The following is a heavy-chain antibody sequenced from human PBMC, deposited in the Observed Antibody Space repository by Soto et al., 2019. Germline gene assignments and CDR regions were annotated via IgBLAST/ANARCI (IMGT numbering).Heavy chain of an antibody. V-gene: IGHV3-21*06. CDR2: ISSSTSYV. Sequence: GGSLRLSCAASGFTFSRYGMNWLRQAPGKGLEWVASISSSTSYVYYADSVKGRFSTSRDNAKNILYLEMYALRSEDTAIYYCARDPSEGRVGNWFESWGQGTLVTVSS. CDR1: GFTFSRYG. J-gene: IGHJ5*01. CDR3: ARDPSEGRVGNWFES.